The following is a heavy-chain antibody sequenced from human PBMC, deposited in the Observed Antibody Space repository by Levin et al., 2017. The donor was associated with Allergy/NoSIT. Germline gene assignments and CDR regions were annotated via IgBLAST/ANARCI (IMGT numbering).Heavy chain of an antibody. CDR2: ISFDESNK. V-gene: IGHV3-30*04. Sequence: GESLKISCATSGFTFNNYALHWVRQAPGKGLDWVSVISFDESNKYYADSVRGRFTISRDKSKNTVHLQMNSLTPEDTAVYYCARGGPVIRERIDYWGQGTVVTVSS. D-gene: IGHD2-21*01. CDR1: GFTFNNYA. J-gene: IGHJ4*02. CDR3: ARGGPVIRERIDY.